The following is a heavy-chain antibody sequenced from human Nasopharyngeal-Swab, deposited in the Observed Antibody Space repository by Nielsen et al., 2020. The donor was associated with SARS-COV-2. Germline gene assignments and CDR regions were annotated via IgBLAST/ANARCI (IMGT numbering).Heavy chain of an antibody. D-gene: IGHD6-13*01. CDR1: GFTFSGSA. CDR2: IRSKANSYAT. Sequence: GESLKISCAASGFTFSGSAMHWVRQASGKGLEWVGRIRSKANSYATAYAASVKGRFTISRDDSKNTAYLQMNSLKTEDTDVYYCTRLDVAAAGTPDHYWGQGTLVTVSS. CDR3: TRLDVAAAGTPDHY. V-gene: IGHV3-73*01. J-gene: IGHJ4*02.